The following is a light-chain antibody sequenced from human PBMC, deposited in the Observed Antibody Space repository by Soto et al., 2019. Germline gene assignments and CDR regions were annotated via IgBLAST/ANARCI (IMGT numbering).Light chain of an antibody. J-gene: IGKJ3*01. Sequence: DILMIQTPLSLSVTPGQPASISCKSTQSLLSSDGKTYLSWFLQKPGQPPQPLIYEVSTRFSGVPDRFSGSGSGTDFTLKISRVEAEDVGFYYCIQSTQFPIIFGPGTKVDIK. CDR1: QSLLSSDGKTY. CDR3: IQSTQFPII. V-gene: IGKV2D-29*01. CDR2: EVS.